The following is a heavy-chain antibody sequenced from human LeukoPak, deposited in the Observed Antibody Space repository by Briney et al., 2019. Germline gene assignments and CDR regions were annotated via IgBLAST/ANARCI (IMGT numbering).Heavy chain of an antibody. J-gene: IGHJ4*02. CDR2: ISGSGGST. D-gene: IGHD5-12*01. V-gene: IGHV3-23*01. CDR1: GFTFSSYA. CDR3: TTDPIYNSIVATTYYAGYYFDY. Sequence: GGSLRLSCAASGFTFSSYAMSWVRQAPGKGLEWVSAISGSGGSTYYADSVKGRFTISRDNSKNTLYLQMNSLKTEDTAVYYCTTDPIYNSIVATTYYAGYYFDYWGQGTLVTVSS.